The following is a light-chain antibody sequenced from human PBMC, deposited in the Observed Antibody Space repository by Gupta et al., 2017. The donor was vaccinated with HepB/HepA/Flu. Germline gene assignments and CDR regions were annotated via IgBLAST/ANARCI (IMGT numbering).Light chain of an antibody. CDR1: YGYSNYK. CDR3: GTGHGNGSNIVYV. Sequence: QPVLIQLPSASASPGASVTLTCTLSYGYSNYKEGWYQQRSGKGPRIVMRVGPGGIVGSKGEGIPERFSVSGSGLNRFLIIKNIQDEDESDYYCGTGHGNGSNIVYVFGSGTMLTVL. V-gene: IGLV9-49*01. J-gene: IGLJ1*01. CDR2: VGPGGIVG.